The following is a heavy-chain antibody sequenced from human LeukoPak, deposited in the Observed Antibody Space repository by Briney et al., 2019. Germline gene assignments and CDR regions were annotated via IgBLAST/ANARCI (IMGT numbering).Heavy chain of an antibody. Sequence: SQTLSLTCTVSGASIRSGDYYWSWIRQPPGKGLEWIGYIYDSGSTYYNPSLKSRITISVDTSENRFSLKLSSVTATDTAVYYCARDCSGGSCYGAFDIWAKGQWSPSLQ. J-gene: IGHJ3*02. CDR3: ARDCSGGSCYGAFDI. CDR2: IYDSGST. V-gene: IGHV4-30-4*01. CDR1: GASIRSGDYY. D-gene: IGHD2-15*01.